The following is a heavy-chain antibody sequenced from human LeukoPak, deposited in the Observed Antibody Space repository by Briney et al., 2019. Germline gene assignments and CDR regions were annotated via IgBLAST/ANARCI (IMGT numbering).Heavy chain of an antibody. CDR1: GYTFTIYS. CDR3: ARSLQSYYYYGMDV. Sequence: ASVKVSCKASGYTFTIYSISWVRQAPGQGLEWMGWISAYSGNTNYAQKFQGRVTMTTDRSTSTAYMELKSLRSDDTAVYYCARSLQSYYYYGMDVWGQGTTVTVSS. CDR2: ISAYSGNT. J-gene: IGHJ6*02. D-gene: IGHD2-15*01. V-gene: IGHV1-18*01.